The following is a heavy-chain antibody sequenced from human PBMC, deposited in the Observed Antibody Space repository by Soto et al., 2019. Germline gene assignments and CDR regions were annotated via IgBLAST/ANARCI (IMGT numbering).Heavy chain of an antibody. D-gene: IGHD2-2*02. CDR1: GYSFTSYW. CDR2: IYPGDSDT. V-gene: IGHV5-51*01. J-gene: IGHJ6*02. CDR3: ARLSGRNTSFHGMDV. Sequence: GASLKISCKGSGYSFTSYWIGWVRQMPGKGLEWMGIIYPGDSDTRYSPSFQGQVTISADKSISTAYLQWSSLKASDTAMYYCARLSGRNTSFHGMDVWGQGTTVTVSS.